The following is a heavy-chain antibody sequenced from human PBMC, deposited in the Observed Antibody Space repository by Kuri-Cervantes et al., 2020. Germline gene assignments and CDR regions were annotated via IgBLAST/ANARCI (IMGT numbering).Heavy chain of an antibody. Sequence: LSLTCAASGSTFSSYAMHWVRQAPGKGLEWVAVISYDGSNKYYADSVKGRFTISRDNSKNTLYLQMNSLRAEDTAVYYCAKDHKTIFGVVIIDYYYYGMDVWGQGTTVTVSS. D-gene: IGHD3-3*01. J-gene: IGHJ6*02. CDR2: ISYDGSNK. CDR1: GSTFSSYA. V-gene: IGHV3-30*04. CDR3: AKDHKTIFGVVIIDYYYYGMDV.